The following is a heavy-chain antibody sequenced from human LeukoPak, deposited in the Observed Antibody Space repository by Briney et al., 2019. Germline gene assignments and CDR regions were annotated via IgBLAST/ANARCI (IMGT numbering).Heavy chain of an antibody. CDR1: GGTFSGYY. Sequence: SETLSLTCAVYGGTFSGYYWSWIRQPPGKRLEWVGESNDSGGTNYNPSLKSRVTISADKSKNQVSLKLSSVTAADTAVHYCARSRTVTTGYYYYYYGMDVWGQGTTVTVSS. CDR2: SNDSGGT. J-gene: IGHJ6*02. V-gene: IGHV4-34*01. CDR3: ARSRTVTTGYYYYYYGMDV. D-gene: IGHD4-17*01.